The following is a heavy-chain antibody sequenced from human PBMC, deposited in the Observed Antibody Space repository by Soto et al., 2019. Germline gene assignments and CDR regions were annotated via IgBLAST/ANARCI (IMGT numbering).Heavy chain of an antibody. J-gene: IGHJ4*02. CDR3: VRGRYGSEIH. CDR1: GFTVSSNY. V-gene: IGHV3-53*04. CDR2: VYSGGAT. D-gene: IGHD3-10*01. Sequence: EVRLVESGGGLVQPGGSLRLSCAAFGFTVSSNYMTWVRLAPGKGLEWVSLVYSGGATHYAASVKGRFTISTHSSQNTLFLQMKSLRTEDPATYYCVRGRYGSEIHWGQGTKVTVSS.